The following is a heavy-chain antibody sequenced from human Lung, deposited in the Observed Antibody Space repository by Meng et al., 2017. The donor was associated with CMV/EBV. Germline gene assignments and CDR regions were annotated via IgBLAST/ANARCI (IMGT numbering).Heavy chain of an antibody. CDR3: ARSMLEVNRYYYGMDV. CDR1: GFTFSSFW. CDR2: IKQDESEI. V-gene: IGHV3-7*01. J-gene: IGHJ6*04. Sequence: ESXKISXAASGFTFSSFWMAWVRQAPGKGLEWVGNIKQDESEIQYVGSVKGRFTITRDNAKNSLFLQMNSLRAEDTAVYYCARSMLEVNRYYYGMDVWGEGTPVTVSS. D-gene: IGHD1-1*01.